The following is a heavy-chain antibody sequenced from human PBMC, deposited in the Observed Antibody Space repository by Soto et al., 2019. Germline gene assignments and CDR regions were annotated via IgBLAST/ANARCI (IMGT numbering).Heavy chain of an antibody. CDR3: ARGGLGYYYGSGSYYY. V-gene: IGHV4-34*01. D-gene: IGHD3-10*01. CDR2: INHSGST. J-gene: IGHJ4*02. CDR1: GGSFSGYY. Sequence: SETLSLTCAVYGGSFSGYYWSWIRQPPGKGLEWIGEINHSGSTNYNPSLKSRVTISVDTSKNQFSLKLSSVTAADTAVYYCARGGLGYYYGSGSYYYWGQGTLVTVSS.